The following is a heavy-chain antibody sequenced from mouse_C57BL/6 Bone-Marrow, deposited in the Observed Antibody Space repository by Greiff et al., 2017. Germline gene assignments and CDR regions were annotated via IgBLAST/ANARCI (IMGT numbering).Heavy chain of an antibody. Sequence: EVQLQQSGAELVRPGASVKLSCTASGFNIKDDYMHWVKQRPEQGLEWIGWIDPENGDTEYASKFQGKATITADTSSNTAYLQLSSLTSEDTAVYYWTTRLVLFAYWGQGTLVTVSA. J-gene: IGHJ3*01. CDR2: IDPENGDT. CDR3: TTRLVLFAY. CDR1: GFNIKDDY. V-gene: IGHV14-4*01. D-gene: IGHD2-2*01.